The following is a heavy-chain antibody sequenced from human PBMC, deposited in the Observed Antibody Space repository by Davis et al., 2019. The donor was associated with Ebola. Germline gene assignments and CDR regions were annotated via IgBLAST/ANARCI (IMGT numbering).Heavy chain of an antibody. V-gene: IGHV4-34*01. CDR3: ASLGPSLPDY. Sequence: MPGGSLRLSCAVYGGSFSGYYWSWIRQPPGKGLEWIGEINHSGSTNYNPSLKSRVTISVDTSKNQFSLKLSSVTAAATAVYYCASLGPSLPDYWGQGTLVTVSS. J-gene: IGHJ4*02. D-gene: IGHD3-16*01. CDR2: INHSGST. CDR1: GGSFSGYY.